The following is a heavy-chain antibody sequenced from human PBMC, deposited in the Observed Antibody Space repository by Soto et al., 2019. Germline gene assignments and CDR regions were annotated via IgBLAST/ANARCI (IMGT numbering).Heavy chain of an antibody. CDR3: AKDAEYSSGGPDY. V-gene: IGHV3-30*18. CDR1: GFTFSSYG. D-gene: IGHD6-19*01. CDR2: ISYDGSNK. J-gene: IGHJ4*02. Sequence: QVQLVESGGGVVQPGRSLRLSCAASGFTFSSYGMHWVRQAPGKGLEWVAVISYDGSNKYYADSVKGRFTISRDNSKNTLYLQMNSLRAEDTAVYYCAKDAEYSSGGPDYWGQGTLVTASS.